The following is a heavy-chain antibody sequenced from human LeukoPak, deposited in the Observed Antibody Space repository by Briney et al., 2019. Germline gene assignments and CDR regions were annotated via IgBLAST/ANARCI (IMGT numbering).Heavy chain of an antibody. CDR1: GFTFSSYA. CDR3: AKDPAPLPAAMGH. D-gene: IGHD2-2*01. J-gene: IGHJ4*02. Sequence: GGSLRLSCAASGFTFSSYAMSWVRQAPGKGLEWVSAISGSGGSTYYADSVKGRFTISRDNSKNALYLQMNSLRAEDTAVYYCAKDPAPLPAAMGHWGQGTLVTVSS. CDR2: ISGSGGST. V-gene: IGHV3-23*01.